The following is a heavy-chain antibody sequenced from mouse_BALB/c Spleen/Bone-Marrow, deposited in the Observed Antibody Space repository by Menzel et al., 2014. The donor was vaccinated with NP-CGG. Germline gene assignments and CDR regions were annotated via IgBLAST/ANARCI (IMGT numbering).Heavy chain of an antibody. D-gene: IGHD2-1*01. Sequence: QVQLQQSGTEPVEPGAPVNLSCKASGYTFTSYWMNWVKQRPGRGLEWIGRIDPSDSETHYNQKFKDKATLTVDKSSSTAYIQLSSLTAEDSAVYYCARDHLYYGNYEFVYWGQGTLVSVSA. V-gene: IGHV1-69*02. J-gene: IGHJ3*01. CDR1: GYTFTSYW. CDR2: IDPSDSET. CDR3: ARDHLYYGNYEFVY.